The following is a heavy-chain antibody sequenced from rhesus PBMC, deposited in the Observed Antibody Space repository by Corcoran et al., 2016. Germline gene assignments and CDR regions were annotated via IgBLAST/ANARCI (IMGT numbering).Heavy chain of an antibody. CDR2: MYGLRGLT. D-gene: IGHD6-37*01. CDR1: GDSINSHTW. J-gene: IGHJ5-1*01. CDR3: ARTTDVWLGHS. V-gene: IGHV4-93*02. Sequence: QVQLQESGPAVVKPSETLSRTCGVSGDSINSHTWWTWTRQSPGKGLEYIAAMYGLRGLTEYNTALRSRVTISIDASKNQFSLKLTSMTAADTAVYHCARTTDVWLGHSWGPGLLVTVSS.